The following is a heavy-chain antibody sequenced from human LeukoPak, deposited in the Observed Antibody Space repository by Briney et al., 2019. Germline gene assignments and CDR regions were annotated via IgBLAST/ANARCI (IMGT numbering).Heavy chain of an antibody. J-gene: IGHJ3*02. CDR1: GFTFNYYG. CDR2: ISYDGSNK. D-gene: IGHD6-13*01. Sequence: GGSLRLSCAASGFTFNYYGMHWARQAPGKGLEWVAVISYDGSNKYYADSVKGRFTISRDNSKNTLYLQMNSLRAEDTAVYYCARDGYTAAGTGASDIWGQGTMVTVSS. CDR3: ARDGYTAAGTGASDI. V-gene: IGHV3-30*19.